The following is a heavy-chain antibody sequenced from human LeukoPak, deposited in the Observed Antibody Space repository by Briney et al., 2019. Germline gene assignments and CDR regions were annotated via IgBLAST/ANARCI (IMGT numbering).Heavy chain of an antibody. Sequence: ASVEVSCKASGYTFTSYYMHWVRQAPGQGLEWMGIINPSGGSTSYAQKFQGRVTITADESTSTAYMELSSLRSEDTAVYYCARAPYDSSGYYSDDWGQGTLVTVSS. CDR1: GYTFTSYY. CDR2: INPSGGST. CDR3: ARAPYDSSGYYSDD. D-gene: IGHD3-22*01. J-gene: IGHJ4*02. V-gene: IGHV1-46*01.